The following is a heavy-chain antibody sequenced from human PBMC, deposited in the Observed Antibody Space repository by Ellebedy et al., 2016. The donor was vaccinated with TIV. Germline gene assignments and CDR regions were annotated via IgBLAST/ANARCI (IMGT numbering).Heavy chain of an antibody. J-gene: IGHJ4*02. Sequence: ASVKVSCKTSGYTFTGYYMQWVRQAPGQGLEWMGIINPSGGSTRYAQKFQGRVTMTTDTSTRTGYMELRSLRSDDTAAYYCARVIGLRDCDGATCSPPPPLDYWGQGTQVTVSS. CDR3: ARVIGLRDCDGATCSPPPPLDY. D-gene: IGHD2-21*01. CDR2: INPSGGST. CDR1: GYTFTGYY. V-gene: IGHV1-46*01.